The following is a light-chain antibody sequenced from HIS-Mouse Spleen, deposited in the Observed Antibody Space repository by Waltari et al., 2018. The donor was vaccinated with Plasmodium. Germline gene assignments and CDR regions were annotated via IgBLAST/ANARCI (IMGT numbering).Light chain of an antibody. J-gene: IGLJ3*02. CDR2: EDS. CDR1: ALPKKY. Sequence: SHELTQPPSVSVSPGQTARITCSGDALPKKYAYWYQQKSVQAPVLVIYEDSKRPPGIPLRFSGSSSGSMATLTISGAKVEDEADYYCYSTDSSGNHRVFGGGTKLTVL. CDR3: YSTDSSGNHRV. V-gene: IGLV3-10*01.